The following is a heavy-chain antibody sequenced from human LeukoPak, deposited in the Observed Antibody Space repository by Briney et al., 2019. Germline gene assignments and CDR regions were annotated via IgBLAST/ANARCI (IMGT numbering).Heavy chain of an antibody. V-gene: IGHV4-31*03. Sequence: SETLSLTCTVSGGSISSGGYYWSWIRQHPGKGLEWIGYIYYSGSTYYNPSLKSRVTTSVNTSKNQFSLKLSSVTAADTAVYYCARFPTYYYDSSGSKYYYYGMDVWGQGTTVIVSS. CDR3: ARFPTYYYDSSGSKYYYYGMDV. D-gene: IGHD3-22*01. CDR2: IYYSGST. J-gene: IGHJ6*02. CDR1: GGSISSGGYY.